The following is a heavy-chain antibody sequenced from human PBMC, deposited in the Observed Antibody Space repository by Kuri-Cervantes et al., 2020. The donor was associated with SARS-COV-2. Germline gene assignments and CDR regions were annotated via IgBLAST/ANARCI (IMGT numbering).Heavy chain of an antibody. CDR3: ARGDYDFWGPYYYYGMDV. CDR1: GGSFSGYY. D-gene: IGHD3-3*01. Sequence: ESLKISCAVYGGSFSGYYWSWIRQPPGKGLEWIGEINHSGSTNYNPSLKSRVTISVDTSKNQFSLELSSVTAADTAVYYCARGDYDFWGPYYYYGMDVWGQGTTVTVSS. J-gene: IGHJ6*02. CDR2: INHSGST. V-gene: IGHV4-34*01.